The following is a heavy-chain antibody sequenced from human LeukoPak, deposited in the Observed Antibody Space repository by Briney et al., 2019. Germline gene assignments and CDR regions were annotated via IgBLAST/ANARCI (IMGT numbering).Heavy chain of an antibody. Sequence: GGSLRLSCAASGFSFSSYWVYWVRQAPGKGLVWVSHINSDGSSTNYADSVKGRFTISRDNAKNTLYLQMNSLRVEDTAVYYCTRGFRSSGIDYWGQGTLVTVSS. CDR1: GFSFSSYW. V-gene: IGHV3-74*01. CDR2: INSDGSST. CDR3: TRGFRSSGIDY. D-gene: IGHD3-10*01. J-gene: IGHJ4*02.